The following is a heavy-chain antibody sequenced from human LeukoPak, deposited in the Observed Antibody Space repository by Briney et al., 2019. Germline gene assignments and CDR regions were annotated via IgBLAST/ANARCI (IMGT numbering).Heavy chain of an antibody. CDR1: GFTFSDYY. J-gene: IGHJ4*02. V-gene: IGHV3-11*01. D-gene: IGHD2-2*01. Sequence: TGGSLRLSCAASGFTFSDYYMSWIRQAPGKGVEWVSYISSSDSTIYYADSVKGRFTISRDNAKNSLYLQMNSLRAEDTAIYYCARGLPATLLDYWGQGTLVTVSS. CDR2: ISSSDSTI. CDR3: ARGLPATLLDY.